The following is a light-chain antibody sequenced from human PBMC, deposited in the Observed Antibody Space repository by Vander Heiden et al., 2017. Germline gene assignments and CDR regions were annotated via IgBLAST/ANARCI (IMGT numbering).Light chain of an antibody. CDR2: AAS. J-gene: IGKJ4*01. V-gene: IGKV1-39*01. CDR1: QSISSY. CDR3: QQSYSTLLG. Sequence: QMTQSPSSLSASVGDRVTITCRASQSISSYLNWYQQKPGKAPKLLIYAASILQSGVPSRISGSGSGTDFTLTISSLQPEDFATYYCQQSYSTLLGFGGGTKVEIK.